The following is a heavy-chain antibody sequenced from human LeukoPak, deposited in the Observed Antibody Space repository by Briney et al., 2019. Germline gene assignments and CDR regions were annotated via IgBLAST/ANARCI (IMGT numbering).Heavy chain of an antibody. V-gene: IGHV1-18*01. CDR3: ARDVGPPGEMATA. Sequence: ASVKVSCKASGRTFSSYAISWVRQAPGQGLEWMGWISAYNGNTNYAQKLQGRVTMTTDTSTSTAYMELRSLRSDDTAVYYCARDVGPPGEMATAWGQGTLVTVSS. D-gene: IGHD5-24*01. CDR1: GRTFSSYA. CDR2: ISAYNGNT. J-gene: IGHJ5*02.